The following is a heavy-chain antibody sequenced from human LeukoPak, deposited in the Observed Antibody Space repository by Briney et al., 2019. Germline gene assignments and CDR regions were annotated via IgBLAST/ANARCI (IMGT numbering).Heavy chain of an antibody. CDR2: INAYNGDT. V-gene: IGHV1-18*01. J-gene: IGHJ6*03. Sequence: ASVKGSCKASGYTFTNYGVSWVRQAPGQGLEWMGWINAYNGDTHYAQNLQGRLTMTTDTSTSTAFMELRSLRPDDTAVYYCARWGLVAPGTYYYYYMDVWGRGTTVTVSS. CDR1: GYTFTNYG. CDR3: ARWGLVAPGTYYYYYMDV. D-gene: IGHD2-2*01.